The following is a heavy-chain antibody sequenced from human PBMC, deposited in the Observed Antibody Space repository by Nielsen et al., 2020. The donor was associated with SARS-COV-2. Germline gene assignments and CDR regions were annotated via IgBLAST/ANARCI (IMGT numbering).Heavy chain of an antibody. Sequence: SLKISCAASGFTFDDYAMHWVRQAPGKGLEWVSGISWNSGSIGYADSVKGRFTISRDNAKNSLYLQMNSLRAEDTALYYCAKLGGDYYDSSDPTIDYWGQGTLVTVSS. CDR1: GFTFDDYA. V-gene: IGHV3-9*01. CDR3: AKLGGDYYDSSDPTIDY. CDR2: ISWNSGSI. D-gene: IGHD3-22*01. J-gene: IGHJ4*02.